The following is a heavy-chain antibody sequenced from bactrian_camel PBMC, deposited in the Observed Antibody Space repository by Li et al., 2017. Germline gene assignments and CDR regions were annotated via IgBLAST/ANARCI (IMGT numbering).Heavy chain of an antibody. CDR3: AADRVTGMKVVCPRGGYAEVGYNY. CDR2: ISNGGGRT. V-gene: IGHV3S40*01. D-gene: IGHD2*01. Sequence: DVQLVESGGGLVQPGGSLRLSCAASGFPFSNYAMSWVRQAPGKGLEWVSRISNGGGRTYYADSVKDRFTISQDNAKNTVYLQMNSLKPDDTDVYYCAADRVTGMKVVCPRGGYAEVGYNYWGQGTQVTVS. CDR1: GFPFSNYA. J-gene: IGHJ4*01.